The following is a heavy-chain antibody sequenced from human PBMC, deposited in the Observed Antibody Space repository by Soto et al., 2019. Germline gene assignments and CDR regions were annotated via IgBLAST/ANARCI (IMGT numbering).Heavy chain of an antibody. Sequence: PSETLSLTCTVSGGSISSGGYYWSWIRQHPGKGLEWIGYIYYSGSTYYNPSLKSRVTISLDTSKNQFSLKLSSVTAADTAVYYCARGRRNYYMDVWGKGTTVTVSS. CDR2: IYYSGST. V-gene: IGHV4-31*03. CDR3: ARGRRNYYMDV. J-gene: IGHJ6*03. CDR1: GGSISSGGYY.